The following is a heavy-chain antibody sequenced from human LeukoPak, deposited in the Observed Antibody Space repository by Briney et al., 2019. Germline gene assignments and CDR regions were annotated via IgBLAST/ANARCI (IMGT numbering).Heavy chain of an antibody. CDR2: ISYDESSK. CDR1: GFIFRSYD. J-gene: IGHJ4*02. CDR3: ARSRFSGYDYFDY. Sequence: GGSLRLSCAASGFIFRSYDMHWVRQAPGKGLEWVAIISYDESSKYYGDSVEGRFTISRDNSKNTLYLQMNSLRAEDTAVYYCARSRFSGYDYFDYWDQGSQVIVSS. D-gene: IGHD5-12*01. V-gene: IGHV3-30-3*01.